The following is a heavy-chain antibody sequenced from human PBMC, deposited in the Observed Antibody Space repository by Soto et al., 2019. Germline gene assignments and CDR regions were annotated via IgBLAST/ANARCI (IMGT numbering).Heavy chain of an antibody. Sequence: SVKVSCKASGFTFTSSAMQWVRQARGQRLEWIGWIVVGSGNTNYAQKFQERVTITRDMSTSTAYMELSSLRSEDTAVYYCAADRIAAAGTYYYYYGMDVWGQGTTVTVSS. J-gene: IGHJ6*02. CDR2: IVVGSGNT. D-gene: IGHD6-13*01. CDR3: AADRIAAAGTYYYYYGMDV. V-gene: IGHV1-58*02. CDR1: GFTFTSSA.